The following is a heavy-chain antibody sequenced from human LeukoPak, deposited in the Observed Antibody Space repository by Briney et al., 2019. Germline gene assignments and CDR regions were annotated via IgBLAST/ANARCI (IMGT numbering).Heavy chain of an antibody. CDR2: IYPGDSDT. Sequence: GESLKISCKGSGYSFTSYWIGWVRQMPGKGLEWMGIIYPGDSDTRYSPSFQGQVTISADKSISPAYLQWSSLKASDTAMYYCARHGRYSSSWVDYWGQGTLVTVSS. CDR3: ARHGRYSSSWVDY. CDR1: GYSFTSYW. J-gene: IGHJ4*02. V-gene: IGHV5-51*01. D-gene: IGHD6-13*01.